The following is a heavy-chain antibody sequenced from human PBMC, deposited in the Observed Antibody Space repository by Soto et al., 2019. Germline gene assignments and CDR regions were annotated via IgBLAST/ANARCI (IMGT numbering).Heavy chain of an antibody. CDR3: ARHVSSRNSAYNVDGCNSFDS. CDR1: GGSISSSSYY. V-gene: IGHV4-39*01. J-gene: IGHJ5*01. CDR2: IYYSGST. D-gene: IGHD1-20*01. Sequence: SETLSLTCSVSGGSISSSSYYWGWIRHPPGKGLEWIGSIYYSGSTYYNPSLKSRFTISVDTSKNQFSLKLSSVTAADTAVYYCARHVSSRNSAYNVDGCNSFDSWGQGTLVIVSS.